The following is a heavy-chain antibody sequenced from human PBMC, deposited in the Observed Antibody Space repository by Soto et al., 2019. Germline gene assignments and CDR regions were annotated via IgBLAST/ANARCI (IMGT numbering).Heavy chain of an antibody. CDR1: GFTLNTYS. Sequence: GGSLRLSCAASGFTLNTYSMNWVRQAPGKGLEWVSSTSSSISYIYYADSVKGRFTISRDNAKNSLYLQMNSLRAEDTAGYFCARDLGSSSNSGLDFWGQGTLVTVSS. J-gene: IGHJ4*02. V-gene: IGHV3-21*01. CDR2: TSSSISYI. CDR3: ARDLGSSSNSGLDF. D-gene: IGHD6-6*01.